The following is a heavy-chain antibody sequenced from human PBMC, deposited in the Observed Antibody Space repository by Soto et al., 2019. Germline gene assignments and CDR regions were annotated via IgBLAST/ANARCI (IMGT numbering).Heavy chain of an antibody. Sequence: EVQLVESGGGLVQPGGSLRLSCAASGFTFSSYSMNWVRQAPGKGLEWVSYISSSSSNIYYADSVKGRFTISRYNAKNSLYLQINSLRAEDTAVYYCARARVDCSGGSCRPYYFDYWGQGTLVTVSS. CDR3: ARARVDCSGGSCRPYYFDY. D-gene: IGHD2-15*01. J-gene: IGHJ4*02. V-gene: IGHV3-48*01. CDR1: GFTFSSYS. CDR2: ISSSSSNI.